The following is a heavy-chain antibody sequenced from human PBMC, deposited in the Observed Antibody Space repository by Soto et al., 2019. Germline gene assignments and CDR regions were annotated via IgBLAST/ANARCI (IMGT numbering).Heavy chain of an antibody. CDR1: GFTFGTYS. CDR2: ISYDSDTI. V-gene: IGHV3-48*02. CDR3: VRLYYDYV. Sequence: GGSLRLSCAGSGFTFGTYSMNWVRQAAGKGLEWIAYISYDSDTIQYADSVKGRFTISRDNAKNSLYLQMNSLRDEDTAVYYCVRLYYDYVWGQGTTVTVSS. J-gene: IGHJ6*02. D-gene: IGHD3-3*01.